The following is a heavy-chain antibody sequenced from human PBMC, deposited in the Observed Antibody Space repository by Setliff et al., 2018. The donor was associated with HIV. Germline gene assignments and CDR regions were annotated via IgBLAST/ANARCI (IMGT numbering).Heavy chain of an antibody. CDR2: VFSVGST. CDR1: GGSMSSGYDY. D-gene: IGHD2-8*01. Sequence: SETLSLTCSVSGGSMSSGYDYWTWIRQPAGKGLEWIGHVFSVGSTNYNPSLKSRVTISLDTSKNQFSLKLRSVTAADTAVYYCARVALSVTRTSRRAFDIWGPGTMVTVSS. V-gene: IGHV4-61*09. CDR3: ARVALSVTRTSRRAFDI. J-gene: IGHJ3*02.